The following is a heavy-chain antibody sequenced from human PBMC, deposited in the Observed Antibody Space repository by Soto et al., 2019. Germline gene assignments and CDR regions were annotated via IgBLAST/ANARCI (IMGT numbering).Heavy chain of an antibody. D-gene: IGHD6-19*01. Sequence: QVQLVESGGGVVQPGTSLRLSCSASGFAFSDYGVHWVRQAPGTGLEWVASISYDETAPYYSDSVKGRFTISRDNAKNTLFLHMNSLRTEDTAMYYCSKGSEWLVTWDVDYWGQGTLVTVSS. CDR3: SKGSEWLVTWDVDY. CDR1: GFAFSDYG. V-gene: IGHV3-30*18. J-gene: IGHJ4*02. CDR2: ISYDETAP.